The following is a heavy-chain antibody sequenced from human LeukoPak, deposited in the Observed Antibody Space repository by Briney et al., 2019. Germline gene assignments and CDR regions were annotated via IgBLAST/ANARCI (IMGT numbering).Heavy chain of an antibody. CDR2: IYTSGST. Sequence: SETLSLTCTVSGGSISSYYWSWIRQPPGKGLEWIGYIYTSGSTNYNPSLKSRVTISVDTSKNQFSLKLSSVPAADTAVYYCARLAAAGDYYYYYSMDVWGKGATVTVSS. CDR3: ARLAAAGDYYYYYSMDV. V-gene: IGHV4-4*09. D-gene: IGHD6-13*01. J-gene: IGHJ6*03. CDR1: GGSISSYY.